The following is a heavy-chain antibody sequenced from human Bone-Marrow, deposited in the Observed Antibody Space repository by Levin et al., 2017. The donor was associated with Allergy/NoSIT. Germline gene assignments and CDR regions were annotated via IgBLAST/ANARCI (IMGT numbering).Heavy chain of an antibody. J-gene: IGHJ5*02. V-gene: IGHV4-39*01. Sequence: PGGSLRLSCTVSGGSISSSSYYWGWIRQPPGKGLEWIGSIYYSGSTYYNPSLKSRVTISVDTSKNQFSLKLSSVTAADTAVYYCARPGRRVAWGQGTLVTVSS. CDR2: IYYSGST. D-gene: IGHD1-14*01. CDR3: ARPGRRVA. CDR1: GGSISSSSYY.